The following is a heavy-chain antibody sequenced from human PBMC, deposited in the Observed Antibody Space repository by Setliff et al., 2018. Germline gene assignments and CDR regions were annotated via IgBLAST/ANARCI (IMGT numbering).Heavy chain of an antibody. CDR3: ARDPLTTNRRRAFDI. CDR1: GGSISSGGYY. V-gene: IGHV4-31*03. CDR2: ISYSGNT. Sequence: SETLSLTCTVSGGSISSGGYYWSWIRQHPGKGLEWIGYISYSGNTYYNPSLESRVTISEDTSKKRFSLKLSSVTAADTAVYYCARDPLTTNRRRAFDIWGQGTMVTVSS. D-gene: IGHD4-17*01. J-gene: IGHJ3*02.